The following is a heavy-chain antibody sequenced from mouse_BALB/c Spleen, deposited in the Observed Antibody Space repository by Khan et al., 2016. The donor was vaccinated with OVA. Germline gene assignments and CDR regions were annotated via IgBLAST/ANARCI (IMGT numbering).Heavy chain of an antibody. D-gene: IGHD2-4*01. CDR3: TRKDYSEYDAFAY. Sequence: EVKLLESGPGLVKPSQSLSLTCTVTGYSITSEYAWNWIRQFPGNKLEWMGYINYSGSTRFNPSLKSRTSITRDTSKNQFFLQLNSVTTEDTATYYCTRKDYSEYDAFAYWGQGTLVTVAA. J-gene: IGHJ3*01. CDR2: INYSGST. V-gene: IGHV3-2*02. CDR1: GYSITSEYA.